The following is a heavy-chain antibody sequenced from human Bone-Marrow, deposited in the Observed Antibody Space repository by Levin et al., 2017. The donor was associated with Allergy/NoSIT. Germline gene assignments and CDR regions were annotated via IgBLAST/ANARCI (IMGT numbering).Heavy chain of an antibody. J-gene: IGHJ6*02. CDR2: IYHNGRT. CDR1: GSPFSSGYY. V-gene: IGHV4-38-2*02. D-gene: IGHD3-10*01. CDR3: AGENGRYYGSDTYNYGMDV. Sequence: SETLSLTCSVSGSPFSSGYYWGWIRQAPGTGLEWIGSIYHNGRTFYSTSLKSRVTISLDMSKNDFSLKLTSVTAADTAVYYCAGENGRYYGSDTYNYGMDVWGQGTTVIVSS.